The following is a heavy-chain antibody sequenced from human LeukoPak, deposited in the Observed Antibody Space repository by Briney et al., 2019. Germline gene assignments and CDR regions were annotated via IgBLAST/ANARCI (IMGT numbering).Heavy chain of an antibody. CDR2: ISGSGGST. J-gene: IGHJ4*02. CDR3: AISFMTTVTLFDY. V-gene: IGHV3-23*01. CDR1: GFTFSSYA. Sequence: GGSLRLSCAASGFTFSSYAMSWVRQAPGKGLKWVSAISGSGGSTYYADSVKGRFTISRDNSKNTLYLQMNSLRAEDTAVYYCAISFMTTVTLFDYWGQGTLVTVSS. D-gene: IGHD4-17*01.